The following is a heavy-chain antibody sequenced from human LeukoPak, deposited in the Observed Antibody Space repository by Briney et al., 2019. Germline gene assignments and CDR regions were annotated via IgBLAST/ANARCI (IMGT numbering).Heavy chain of an antibody. CDR1: GGSFSGYY. V-gene: IGHV4-34*01. D-gene: IGHD6-13*01. J-gene: IGHJ6*02. CDR2: INHSGST. Sequence: SETLSLTCAVYGGSFSGYYWSWIRQPPGKGLEWIGEINHSGSTNYNPSLKSRVTISVDTSKNQFSLKLSSVTAADTAVHYCASRRYSSSWYDSSYYYYGMDVWGQGTTVTVSS. CDR3: ASRRYSSSWYDSSYYYYGMDV.